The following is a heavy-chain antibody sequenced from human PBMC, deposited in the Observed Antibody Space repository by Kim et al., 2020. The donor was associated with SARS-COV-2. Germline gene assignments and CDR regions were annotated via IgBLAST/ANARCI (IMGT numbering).Heavy chain of an antibody. Sequence: ASVKVSCKVSGYTLTELSMHWVRQAPGKGLEWMGGFDPEDGETIYAQKFQGRVTMTEDTSTDTAYMELSSLRSEDTAVYYCATDGKVTGPLDAFDIWGQGTMVTVSS. CDR2: FDPEDGET. D-gene: IGHD5-18*01. CDR1: GYTLTELS. CDR3: ATDGKVTGPLDAFDI. J-gene: IGHJ3*02. V-gene: IGHV1-24*01.